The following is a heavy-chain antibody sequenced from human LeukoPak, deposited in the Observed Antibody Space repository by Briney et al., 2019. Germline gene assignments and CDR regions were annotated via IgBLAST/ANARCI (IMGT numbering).Heavy chain of an antibody. CDR1: GYTFTGYY. CDR3: ARGLRFKFSLDV. J-gene: IGHJ6*04. D-gene: IGHD4-17*01. Sequence: ASVKVSCKASGYTFTGYYMNWVRQAPGQGLEWMGWINPNSGVTNYAQKFQGRVTMTRDTSISTAYMELSRLRSDDTAVYYCARGLRFKFSLDVWGEGTTVTVSS. CDR2: INPNSGVT. V-gene: IGHV1-2*02.